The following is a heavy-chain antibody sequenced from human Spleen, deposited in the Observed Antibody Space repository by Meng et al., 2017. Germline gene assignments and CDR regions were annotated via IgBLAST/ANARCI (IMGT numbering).Heavy chain of an antibody. J-gene: IGHJ5*02. CDR1: GFTLSGYA. CDR2: ISYDETNK. Sequence: GESLKISCATSGFTLSGYAMHWVRQAPGRGPEWVALISYDETNKYYADSVKGRFTISRDNAKSTFYLHMNSLRSEDTAVYYCATDVKKWGRFLEWSNSAYNWFDPWGQGTVVTVSS. V-gene: IGHV3-30*01. D-gene: IGHD3-3*01. CDR3: ATDVKKWGRFLEWSNSAYNWFDP.